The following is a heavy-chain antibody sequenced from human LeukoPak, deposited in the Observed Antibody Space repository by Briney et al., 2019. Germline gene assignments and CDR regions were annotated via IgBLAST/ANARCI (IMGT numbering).Heavy chain of an antibody. CDR1: GFTFRSYS. Sequence: GGSLRLSCVASGFTFRSYSMAWVRQAPGKGLEWVANIKQDESEKYYVDSVKGRFTISRNNAKDSMYLQMYSLGVEDTAVYYCARAGLPDESVYRPFDYWGQGILVTVSS. CDR3: ARAGLPDESVYRPFDY. J-gene: IGHJ4*02. D-gene: IGHD5/OR15-5a*01. V-gene: IGHV3-7*01. CDR2: IKQDESEK.